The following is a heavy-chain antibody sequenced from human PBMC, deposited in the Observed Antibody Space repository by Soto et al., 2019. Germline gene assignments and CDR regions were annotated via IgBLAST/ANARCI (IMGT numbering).Heavy chain of an antibody. J-gene: IGHJ6*02. CDR3: ARGSQVDILLRYYAMDV. Sequence: QVQLVESGGGVVQPGTSLRLSCVASGFTFSKFDMHWIRQTPDKRLQWVAFIAYDGMNKYYTGSVKGRFTVSRDNSKNTVSLQMNNLALEDTATSFCARGSQVDILLRYYAMDVWGLGTTVSISS. V-gene: IGHV3-30*03. CDR1: GFTFSKFD. CDR2: IAYDGMNK. D-gene: IGHD1-26*01.